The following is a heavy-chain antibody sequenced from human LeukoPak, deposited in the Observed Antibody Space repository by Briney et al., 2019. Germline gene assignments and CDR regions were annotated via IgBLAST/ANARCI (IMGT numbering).Heavy chain of an antibody. V-gene: IGHV4-39*01. CDR3: ARGSGWYLYYYGMDV. Sequence: KPLETLSLTCTVSGGSISSSSYYWGWIRQPPGKGLEWIGSIYYSGSTYYNPSLKSRVTISVDTSKNQFSLKLSSVTAADTAVYYCARGSGWYLYYYGMDVWGQGTTVTVSS. J-gene: IGHJ6*02. CDR2: IYYSGST. CDR1: GGSISSSSYY. D-gene: IGHD6-19*01.